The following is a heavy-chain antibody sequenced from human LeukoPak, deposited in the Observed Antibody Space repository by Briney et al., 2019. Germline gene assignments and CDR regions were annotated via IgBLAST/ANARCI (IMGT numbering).Heavy chain of an antibody. D-gene: IGHD3-22*01. Sequence: SETLSLTCTVSGGSISTYYWGWIRQAPGKGLEWIGSIYYSGNTYYNSSLKSRVTISLDTFKNRFSLKLSSVTAADTAVYYCAREDLDSSGYYSLPDWGQGTLVTVSS. CDR1: GGSISTYY. V-gene: IGHV4-39*07. J-gene: IGHJ4*02. CDR2: IYYSGNT. CDR3: AREDLDSSGYYSLPD.